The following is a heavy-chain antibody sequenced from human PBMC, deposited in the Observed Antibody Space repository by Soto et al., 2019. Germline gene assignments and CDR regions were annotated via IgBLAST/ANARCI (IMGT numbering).Heavy chain of an antibody. CDR2: IIPIFGTA. Sequence: GASVKASCKASGGTFSSYAISWVRQAPGQGLEWMGGIIPIFGTANYAQKFQGRVAITADESTSTAYMELSSLRSEDTAVYYCARDNVEYKDIVLMVNYYGMDVWGQGTTVTVSS. CDR3: ARDNVEYKDIVLMVNYYGMDV. V-gene: IGHV1-69*13. CDR1: GGTFSSYA. J-gene: IGHJ6*02. D-gene: IGHD2-8*01.